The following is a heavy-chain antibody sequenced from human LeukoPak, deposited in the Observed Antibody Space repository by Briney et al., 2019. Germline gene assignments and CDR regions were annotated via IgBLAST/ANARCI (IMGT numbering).Heavy chain of an antibody. Sequence: ASVKVSCKVSGYTLSELSMHWVRRAPGKGLEWMGGFDPADAETIYAQRFQGRVTMTEDTSTDTAYMELRSLRSEDTAVYYCANLLGETANDTFDIWGQGTMVTVSS. V-gene: IGHV1-24*01. CDR2: FDPADAET. D-gene: IGHD3-10*01. CDR3: ANLLGETANDTFDI. J-gene: IGHJ3*02. CDR1: GYTLSELS.